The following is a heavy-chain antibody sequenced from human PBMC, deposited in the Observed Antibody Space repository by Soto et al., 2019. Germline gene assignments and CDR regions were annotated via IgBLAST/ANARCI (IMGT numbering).Heavy chain of an antibody. V-gene: IGHV3-13*05. CDR3: ARAYLGRLPRRADYYYALDV. J-gene: IGHJ6*02. CDR1: GFTFSTYD. D-gene: IGHD1-26*01. CDR2: IGSAHDP. Sequence: QPGGSLRLSCAVSGFTFSTYDMHWVRQVPGKGLEWVSAIGSAHDPYYLGSVKGRFSISRENAKNSLYLQMNSLTTGDTAVYYCARAYLGRLPRRADYYYALDVWGQGTTVTVSS.